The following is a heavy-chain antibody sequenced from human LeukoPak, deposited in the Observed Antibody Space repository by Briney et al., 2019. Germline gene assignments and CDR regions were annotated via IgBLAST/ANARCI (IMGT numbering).Heavy chain of an antibody. CDR1: GFSFSCCG. J-gene: IGHJ3*02. Sequence: PGGSLRLSCAASGFSFSCCGMHWVRQAPGKGLDWVAVLWANGRNNYYADSVEGRFTISRDSSKNTLCLQMTSLRADDTAIYYCARERAPFDGFDIWGRGTVVTVSS. CDR2: LWANGRNN. CDR3: ARERAPFDGFDI. V-gene: IGHV3-33*01. D-gene: IGHD4/OR15-4a*01.